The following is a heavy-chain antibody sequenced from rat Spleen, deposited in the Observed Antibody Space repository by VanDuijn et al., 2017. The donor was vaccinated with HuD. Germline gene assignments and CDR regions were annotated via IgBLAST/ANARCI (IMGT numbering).Heavy chain of an antibody. CDR1: GFTFSDYA. J-gene: IGHJ3*01. V-gene: IGHV5S10*01. CDR3: ATGERGFAY. CDR2: IIYDGSPT. Sequence: EVQLVETGGGLVQPGRSLKLSCVASGFTFSDYAMAWVRQAPRKGLEWVATIIYDGSPTFYRDSVKGRFTVSRDNAQSTLNLQMDSLKSEDTATYYCATGERGFAYWGQGTLVTVSS.